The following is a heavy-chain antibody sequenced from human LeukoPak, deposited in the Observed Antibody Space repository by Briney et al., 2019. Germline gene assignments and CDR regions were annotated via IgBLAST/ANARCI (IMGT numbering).Heavy chain of an antibody. CDR3: AHGAMYQLDY. Sequence: GGSLRLSCAASGFTFSNAWMSWVRQAPGKGLEWVSAISGSGGSTYYADSVKGRFTISRDNSKNTLYLQMNSLRAEDTAVYYCAHGAMYQLDYWGQGTLVTVSS. V-gene: IGHV3-23*01. D-gene: IGHD2-2*01. J-gene: IGHJ4*02. CDR2: ISGSGGST. CDR1: GFTFSNAW.